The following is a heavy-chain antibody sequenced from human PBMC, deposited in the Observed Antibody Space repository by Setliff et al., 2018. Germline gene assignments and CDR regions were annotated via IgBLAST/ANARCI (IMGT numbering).Heavy chain of an antibody. CDR3: AADTSYDSSGSSYYYYMDV. D-gene: IGHD3-22*01. V-gene: IGHV1-58*02. Sequence: ASVKVSCNASGFTFTSSAMQWVRQARGQRLEWIGWIVVGSGNTNYAQKFQERVTITRDMSTSTAYMELSSLRSEDTAVYYCAADTSYDSSGSSYYYYMDVWGKGTTVTVSS. CDR1: GFTFTSSA. CDR2: IVVGSGNT. J-gene: IGHJ6*03.